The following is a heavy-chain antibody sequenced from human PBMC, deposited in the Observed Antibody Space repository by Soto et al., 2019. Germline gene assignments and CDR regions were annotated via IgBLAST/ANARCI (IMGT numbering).Heavy chain of an antibody. CDR3: ARXXXXQLLLTPNYYGMDV. CDR1: GGTFSSYA. CDR2: IIPIFGTA. D-gene: IGHD2-2*01. Sequence: QVQLVQSGAEVKKPGSSVKVSCKASGGTFSSYAISWVRQAPGQGLEWMGGIIPIFGTANYAQKFQGRVTITADESTSTAYMELSSLRSEDTAVYYCARXXXXQLLLTPNYYGMDVWGQGTTVTVSS. J-gene: IGHJ6*02. V-gene: IGHV1-69*01.